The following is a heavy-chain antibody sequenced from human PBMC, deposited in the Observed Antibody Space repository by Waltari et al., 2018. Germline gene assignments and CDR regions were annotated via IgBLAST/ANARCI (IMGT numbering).Heavy chain of an antibody. V-gene: IGHV4-34*01. D-gene: IGHD2-21*02. Sequence: QVQLPQWGAGLLTPSETLSLTCAVYGGSLRGYYCSWIRRPPGKGLAWIGEINHSGSTNYNPSLKSRVTISVDTSKNQFSLKLSSVTAADTAVYYCARRLRKDGDVWGQGTTVTVSS. CDR1: GGSLRGYY. CDR2: INHSGST. J-gene: IGHJ6*02. CDR3: ARRLRKDGDV.